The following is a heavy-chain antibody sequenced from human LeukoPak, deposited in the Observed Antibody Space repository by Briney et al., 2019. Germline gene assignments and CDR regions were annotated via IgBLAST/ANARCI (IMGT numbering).Heavy chain of an antibody. J-gene: IGHJ4*02. CDR3: ARRSGYSSSWRYDY. CDR1: GFTFSSYS. D-gene: IGHD6-13*01. Sequence: GGSLRLSCAASGFTFSSYSMNWVRQAPGKGLEWVSSISSSSSYIYYADSVKGRFTISRDNAKNSLYLQMNSLRAEDTAAYYCARRSGYSSSWRYDYWGQGTLVTVSS. V-gene: IGHV3-21*01. CDR2: ISSSSSYI.